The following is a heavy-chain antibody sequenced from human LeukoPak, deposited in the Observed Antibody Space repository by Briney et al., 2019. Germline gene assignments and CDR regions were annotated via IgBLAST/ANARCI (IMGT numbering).Heavy chain of an antibody. CDR1: GGSFSGYY. CDR3: ASGIAENWFDP. Sequence: SETLSLTCAVYGGSFSGYYWSWIRQPPGKVLEWIGEINHSGSTNYNPSLKSRVTISVDTSKNQFSLKLSSVTAADTAVYYCASGIAENWFDPWGQGTLVTVSS. V-gene: IGHV4-34*01. D-gene: IGHD6-13*01. CDR2: INHSGST. J-gene: IGHJ5*02.